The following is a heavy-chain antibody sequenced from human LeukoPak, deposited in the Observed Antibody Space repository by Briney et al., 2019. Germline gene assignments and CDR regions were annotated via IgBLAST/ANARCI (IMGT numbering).Heavy chain of an antibody. CDR1: GFTFRDYW. V-gene: IGHV3-7*03. Sequence: GGSLRLSCAASGFTFRDYWMSWVRQAPGKGLEWVANIKQDGSAKYYVDSVKGRFTISRDNAKNLLYLQMNSLRAEDTAVYYCALKVGDYWGQGTLVTVSS. D-gene: IGHD3-10*01. CDR3: ALKVGDY. J-gene: IGHJ4*02. CDR2: IKQDGSAK.